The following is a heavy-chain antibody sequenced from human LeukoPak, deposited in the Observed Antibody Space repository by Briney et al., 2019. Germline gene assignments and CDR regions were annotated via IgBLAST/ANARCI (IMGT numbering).Heavy chain of an antibody. CDR3: ARDLGSVSIAVAGNWFDP. V-gene: IGHV1-3*01. CDR1: GYTFTSYA. D-gene: IGHD6-19*01. Sequence: ASVKVSCKASGYTFTSYAMHWVRQAPGQRLEWMGWINAGYGNTKYSQKFQGRVTITRDTSASTAYMELSSLRSEDTAVYYCARDLGSVSIAVAGNWFDPWGQGTLVTVSS. CDR2: INAGYGNT. J-gene: IGHJ5*02.